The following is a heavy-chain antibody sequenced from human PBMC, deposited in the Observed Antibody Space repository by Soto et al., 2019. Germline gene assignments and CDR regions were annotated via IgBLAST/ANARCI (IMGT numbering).Heavy chain of an antibody. CDR3: AGGNYYGSSYYYYYGMDV. CDR2: IIPIFGTA. Sequence: GASVKVSCKASGGTFSSYAISWVRQAPGQGLGWMGGIIPIFGTANYAQKFQGRVTITADESTSTAYMELSSLRSEDTAVYYCAGGNYYGSSYYYYYGMDVWGQGTTVTVSS. V-gene: IGHV1-69*13. CDR1: GGTFSSYA. J-gene: IGHJ6*02. D-gene: IGHD3-10*01.